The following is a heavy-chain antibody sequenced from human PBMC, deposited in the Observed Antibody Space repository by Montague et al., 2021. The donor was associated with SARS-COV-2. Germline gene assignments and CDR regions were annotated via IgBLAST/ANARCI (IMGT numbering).Heavy chain of an antibody. V-gene: IGHV4-59*01. CDR3: PRVGWARRVADYYFDY. CDR1: GGSITPYY. D-gene: IGHD1-26*01. Sequence: SETLSLTCTVSGGSITPYYCSWVRQPPGKGLECIGNIYYTWRTNXNSSLKSRLTISVDTSENQFSLKVTSVTPADTAVYYCPRVGWARRVADYYFDYWGQGTLVTVSS. CDR2: IYYTWRT. J-gene: IGHJ4*02.